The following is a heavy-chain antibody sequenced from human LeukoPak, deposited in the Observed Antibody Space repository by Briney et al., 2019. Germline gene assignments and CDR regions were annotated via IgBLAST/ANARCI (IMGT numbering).Heavy chain of an antibody. CDR2: IYTSGST. D-gene: IGHD6-6*01. CDR3: ARDVMEYSKPGRAFDI. CDR1: GGSISSGSYY. J-gene: IGHJ3*02. Sequence: KSSETLSLTCTVSGGSISSGSYYWSWIRQPAGKGLEWIGRIYTSGSTNYNPSLKSRVTISVDTSKNQFSLKLSSVTAADTAVYYCARDVMEYSKPGRAFDIWGQGTMVTASS. V-gene: IGHV4-61*02.